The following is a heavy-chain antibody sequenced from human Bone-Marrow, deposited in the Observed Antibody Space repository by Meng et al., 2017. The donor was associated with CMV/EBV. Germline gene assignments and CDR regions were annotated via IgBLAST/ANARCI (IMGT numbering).Heavy chain of an antibody. CDR1: GYSISSGYY. Sequence: GSLRLSCTVSGYSISSGYYWGWIRQPPGKGLEWIGSIYHSGSTYYNPSLKSRVTISVDTSKNQFSLKLSSVTAADTALYYCARGSSNSWYYGMDVWGQGTSVTVSS. CDR2: IYHSGST. J-gene: IGHJ6*02. CDR3: ARGSSNSWYYGMDV. V-gene: IGHV4-38-2*02. D-gene: IGHD6-13*01.